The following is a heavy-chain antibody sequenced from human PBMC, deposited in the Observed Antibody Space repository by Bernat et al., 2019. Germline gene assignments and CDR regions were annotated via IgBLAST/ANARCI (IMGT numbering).Heavy chain of an antibody. CDR1: GFTFSSYA. D-gene: IGHD1-1*01. Sequence: EVQLLESGGGLVQPGGSLRLSCAASGFTFSSYAMSWVRQAPGKGLEWVSAISGSGGSTNYADSVKGRFTMSRDNAKNIIYLQMNSLRAEDTAVYYCVRDPNRKLDYWGQGTQVTVSP. CDR2: ISGSGGST. V-gene: IGHV3-23*01. CDR3: VRDPNRKLDY. J-gene: IGHJ4*02.